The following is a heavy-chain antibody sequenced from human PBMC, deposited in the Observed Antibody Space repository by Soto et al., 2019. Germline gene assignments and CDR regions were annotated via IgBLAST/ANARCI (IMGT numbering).Heavy chain of an antibody. D-gene: IGHD6-25*01. J-gene: IGHJ5*02. V-gene: IGHV4-31*03. CDR1: GGSISSGGYY. Sequence: SETLSLTCTVSGGSISSGGYYWSWIRQHPGKGLEWIGYIYHSGSTYYNPSLKSRVTISVETSKNQFSLKLSSVTAADTAVYYCAREAAGILNWFDPWGQGTRVTVSS. CDR2: IYHSGST. CDR3: AREAAGILNWFDP.